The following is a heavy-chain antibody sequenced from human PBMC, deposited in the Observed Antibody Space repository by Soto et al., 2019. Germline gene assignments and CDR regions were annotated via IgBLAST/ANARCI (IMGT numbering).Heavy chain of an antibody. CDR2: ISGSGDST. CDR1: GFTFSSYA. V-gene: IGHV3-23*01. CDR3: ARRGPGTYFDY. J-gene: IGHJ4*02. D-gene: IGHD6-13*01. Sequence: GGSLRLSYAASGFTFSSYAMSWVRQAPGKGLEWVSVISGSGDSTYYADSVKGRFTISRDNSKNTLYLQMNSLRTEDTAVYYCARRGPGTYFDYWGQGTLVTVSS.